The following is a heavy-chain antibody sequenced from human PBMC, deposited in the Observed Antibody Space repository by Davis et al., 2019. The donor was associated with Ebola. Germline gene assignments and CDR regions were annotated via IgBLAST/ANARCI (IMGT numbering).Heavy chain of an antibody. CDR3: ARERPRYSSSWYYWFDP. CDR2: IIPIFGTA. Sequence: SVKVSCKASGGTFSSYAISWVRQAPGQGLEWMGGIIPIFGTANYAQKFQGRVTITADKSTSTAYMELSSLRSEDTAVYYCARERPRYSSSWYYWFDPWGQGTLVTVSS. CDR1: GGTFSSYA. D-gene: IGHD6-13*01. J-gene: IGHJ5*02. V-gene: IGHV1-69*06.